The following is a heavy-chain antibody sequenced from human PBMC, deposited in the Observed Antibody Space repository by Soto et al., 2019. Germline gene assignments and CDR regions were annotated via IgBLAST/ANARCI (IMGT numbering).Heavy chain of an antibody. CDR2: IDPSDSYT. CDR3: ARPRRYGSSTSCYAYGMDV. CDR1: GYSFTSYW. Sequence: GESLKISCKGSGYSFTSYWISWVRQMPGKGLEWMGRIDPSDSYTNYSPSFQGHVTISADKSISTAYLQWSSLKASDTAMYYCARPRRYGSSTSCYAYGMDVWGQGTTVTVSS. D-gene: IGHD2-2*01. J-gene: IGHJ6*02. V-gene: IGHV5-10-1*01.